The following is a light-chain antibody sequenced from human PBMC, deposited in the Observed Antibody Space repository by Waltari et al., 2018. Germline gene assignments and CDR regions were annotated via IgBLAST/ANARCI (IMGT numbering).Light chain of an antibody. J-gene: IGKJ1*01. CDR3: QHYVRLPAT. Sequence: EIVLTQSPGTLSLSPGERATLSCRASQSVRRTLAWYQQKPGQAPKLLIYGASIRATGIPDRFTGIGSGTDFSLTISSLEPEDFAIYFCQHYVRLPATFGQGTKVEIK. V-gene: IGKV3-20*01. CDR2: GAS. CDR1: QSVRRT.